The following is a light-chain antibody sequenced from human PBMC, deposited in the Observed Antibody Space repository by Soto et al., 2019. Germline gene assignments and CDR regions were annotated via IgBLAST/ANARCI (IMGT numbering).Light chain of an antibody. V-gene: IGLV1-51*01. CDR3: GAWDSGLSDMV. CDR1: TSNVGKNF. Sequence: QSVLTQPPSISAAPGHNITISCSGSTSNVGKNFVAWYQQRPGTGPTVVIYDNYERPSGIPDRFSGSRSGTSATLTITGLQTGDEADYYCGAWDSGLSDMVFGGGTKLPS. CDR2: DNY. J-gene: IGLJ2*01.